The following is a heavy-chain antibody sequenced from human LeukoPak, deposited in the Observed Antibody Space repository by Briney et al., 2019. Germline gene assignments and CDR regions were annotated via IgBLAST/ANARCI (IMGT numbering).Heavy chain of an antibody. Sequence: GGSLRLSCAASGFTFSSYEMNWVRQAPGKGLEWVSYISSSGSNIYYADSVKGRFTISRDNAKNTVYLQMNSLRAEDTAVYYCARGSRDAFDIWGQGTMATVPS. CDR3: ARGSRDAFDI. V-gene: IGHV3-48*03. J-gene: IGHJ3*02. D-gene: IGHD2-2*01. CDR1: GFTFSSYE. CDR2: ISSSGSNI.